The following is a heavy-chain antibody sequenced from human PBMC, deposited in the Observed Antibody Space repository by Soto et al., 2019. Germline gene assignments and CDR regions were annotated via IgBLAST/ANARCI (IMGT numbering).Heavy chain of an antibody. Sequence: SETLSLTCTVSGGSISSGDYYWSWIRQPPGKGLEWIGYIYYSGSTYYNPSLKSRVTISVDTSKNQFSLKLSSVTAADTAVYYCARQKRAGSYPAPHYYYYGMDVWGQGTTVTVSS. CDR2: IYYSGST. D-gene: IGHD3-10*01. CDR3: ARQKRAGSYPAPHYYYYGMDV. V-gene: IGHV4-30-4*01. CDR1: GGSISSGDYY. J-gene: IGHJ6*02.